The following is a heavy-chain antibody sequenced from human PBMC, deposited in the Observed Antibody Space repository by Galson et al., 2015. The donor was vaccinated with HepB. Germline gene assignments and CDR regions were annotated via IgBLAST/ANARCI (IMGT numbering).Heavy chain of an antibody. CDR2: ISYGESNK. D-gene: IGHD3-22*01. CDR1: GFTFSNYA. V-gene: IGHV3-30*04. CDR3: ARDLFYYDSSGYSYPLYFHH. Sequence: SLRLSCAASGFTFSNYAMHWVRQAPGKGLEWVAVISYGESNKYYADSVKGRFTISRDTSKNTLFLQMNSLTTEDTAVYYCARDLFYYDSSGYSYPLYFHHWGQGTLVTGSS. J-gene: IGHJ1*01.